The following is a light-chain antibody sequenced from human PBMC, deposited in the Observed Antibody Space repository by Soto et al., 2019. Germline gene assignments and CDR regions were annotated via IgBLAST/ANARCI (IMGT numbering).Light chain of an antibody. J-gene: IGLJ1*01. CDR3: SSYTSSSTRV. CDR1: SSDVGAYDF. V-gene: IGLV2-14*03. CDR2: KVS. Sequence: QSVLTQPASVSGSPGQSITISCTGTSSDVGAYDFVSWYQQHPDKATKLMIYKVSNRPSGVSNRFSGSKSVNTATLTISGLQAEDEADYYCSSYTSSSTRVFGTGTKVTVL.